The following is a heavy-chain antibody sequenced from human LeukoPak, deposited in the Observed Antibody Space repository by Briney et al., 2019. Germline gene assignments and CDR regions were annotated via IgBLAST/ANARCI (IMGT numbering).Heavy chain of an antibody. Sequence: SETLSLTCTVSGGSISSGSYFWPWIRQPAGKGLEWIGRIYTSGSTDYNPSLKSRVTISVDASKNQFSLKLSSVTAADTAVYYCAREGYSSSWYSGYYYFDYWGQGTLVTVSS. D-gene: IGHD6-13*01. V-gene: IGHV4-61*02. CDR2: IYTSGST. CDR3: AREGYSSSWYSGYYYFDY. J-gene: IGHJ4*02. CDR1: GGSISSGSYF.